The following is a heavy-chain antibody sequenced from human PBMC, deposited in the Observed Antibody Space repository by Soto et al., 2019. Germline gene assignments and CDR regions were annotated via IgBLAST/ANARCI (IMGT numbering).Heavy chain of an antibody. Sequence: QVQLVQSGAEVQKPGSSVKVSCKTSGGTFSTYTLSWVRQAAGQGLEWMGRIIPVLDKANYAQKFQGRATITADRSTSTAYMELSSLRSEDTAIYYCARGATAGDSAVHYWGQGTLVSVSS. J-gene: IGHJ4*02. CDR2: IIPVLDKA. V-gene: IGHV1-69*02. D-gene: IGHD2-21*01. CDR1: GGTFSTYT. CDR3: ARGATAGDSAVHY.